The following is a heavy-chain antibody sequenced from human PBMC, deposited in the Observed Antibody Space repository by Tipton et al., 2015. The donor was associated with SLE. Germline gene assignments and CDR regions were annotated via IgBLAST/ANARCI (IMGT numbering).Heavy chain of an antibody. CDR3: ARTFYGGGVAFDV. D-gene: IGHD4-23*01. CDR2: MYEIGRT. Sequence: TLSLTCSVSGGSISASDFYWAWIRQSPGQGPEWIGTMYEIGRTLSNPSLRSRVTISVDTSKNQFSLRVTSVTAADTAVYYCARTFYGGGVAFDVWGQGTKVSVSS. J-gene: IGHJ3*01. V-gene: IGHV4-39*07. CDR1: GGSISASDFY.